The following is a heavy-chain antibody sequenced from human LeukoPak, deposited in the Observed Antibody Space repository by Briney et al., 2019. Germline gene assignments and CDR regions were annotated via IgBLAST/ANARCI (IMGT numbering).Heavy chain of an antibody. D-gene: IGHD1-26*01. V-gene: IGHV3-7*01. Sequence: AGGSLRLSCAASGFTFSMHWMSWVRQAPGKGLEWVANTKEDGSEKYYVDSVTGRFTISRDNAKNSLYLQMNSLRAEDTAVYYCVRDDSRYGGSPGYWSQGTLVIV. CDR3: VRDDSRYGGSPGY. J-gene: IGHJ4*02. CDR2: TKEDGSEK. CDR1: GFTFSMHW.